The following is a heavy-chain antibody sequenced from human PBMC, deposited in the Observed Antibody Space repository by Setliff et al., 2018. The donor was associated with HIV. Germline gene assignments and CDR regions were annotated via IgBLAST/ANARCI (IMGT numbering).Heavy chain of an antibody. CDR1: GYTIANSY. CDR2: INPSGTYT. V-gene: IGHV1-46*01. J-gene: IGHJ5*01. D-gene: IGHD2-15*01. Sequence: VKVSCKASGYTIANSYVHWVRQAPGQGPEWLGIINPSGTYTIYAQQFQGRVTMTRDTSTGTVYLELSGLTSDDTAVYFCATSLGGLAVPSKNWFDSWGRGTLVTVSS. CDR3: ATSLGGLAVPSKNWFDS.